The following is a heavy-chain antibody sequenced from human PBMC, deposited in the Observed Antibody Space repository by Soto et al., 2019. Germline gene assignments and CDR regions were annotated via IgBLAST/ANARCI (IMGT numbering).Heavy chain of an antibody. CDR3: GTVFDY. V-gene: IGHV3-74*01. CDR1: GFTFTHYW. Sequence: EVQLVESGGGLVQPGGSLRLSCAVSGFTFTHYWLHWVRQVPGKGLEWVSRVDLVGSGTSYADSVKGRFTISRDNSQNTLYLQMNNLTAEDTAVYYSGTVFDYLGQGTQVTASS. J-gene: IGHJ4*02. CDR2: VDLVGSGT.